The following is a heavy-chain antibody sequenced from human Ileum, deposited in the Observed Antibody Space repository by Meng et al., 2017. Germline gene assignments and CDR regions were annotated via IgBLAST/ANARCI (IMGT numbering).Heavy chain of an antibody. J-gene: IGHJ3*02. CDR3: AKDQWFGDLWIHGAFDI. Sequence: GESLKTSCAASGFTFSSYAMSWVRQAPGKGLEWVSAISGSGGSTYYADSVKGRFTISRDNSKNTLYLQMNSLRAEDTAVYCCAKDQWFGDLWIHGAFDIWGQGTMVTVSS. CDR2: ISGSGGST. V-gene: IGHV3-23*01. CDR1: GFTFSSYA. D-gene: IGHD3-10*01.